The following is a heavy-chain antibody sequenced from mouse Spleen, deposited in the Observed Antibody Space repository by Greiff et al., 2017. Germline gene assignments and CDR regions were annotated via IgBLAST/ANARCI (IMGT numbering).Heavy chain of an antibody. D-gene: IGHD1-1*01. Sequence: QVQLKESGAELARPGASVKLSCKASGYTFTSYGISWVKQRTGQGLEWIGEIYPRSGNTYYNEKFKGKATLTADKSSSTAYMELRSLTSEDSAVYFCARRYYDGSHYYAMDYWGQGTSVTVSS. V-gene: IGHV1-81*01. CDR3: ARRYYDGSHYYAMDY. CDR2: IYPRSGNT. J-gene: IGHJ4*01. CDR1: GYTFTSYG.